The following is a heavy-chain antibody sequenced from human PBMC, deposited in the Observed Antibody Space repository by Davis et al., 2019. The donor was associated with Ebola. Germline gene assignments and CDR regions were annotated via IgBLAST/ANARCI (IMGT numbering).Heavy chain of an antibody. Sequence: PSETLSLTCTVSGGSISSYYWSWIRQPPGKGLEWNGYIYYSGNTNYNPSLKSRVTISVDTSKNQFSLKLSSVTAADTAVYYCARDRVDFWSGYWYYYMDVWGKGTTVTVSS. CDR2: IYYSGNT. D-gene: IGHD3-3*01. V-gene: IGHV4-59*01. CDR3: ARDRVDFWSGYWYYYMDV. J-gene: IGHJ6*03. CDR1: GGSISSYY.